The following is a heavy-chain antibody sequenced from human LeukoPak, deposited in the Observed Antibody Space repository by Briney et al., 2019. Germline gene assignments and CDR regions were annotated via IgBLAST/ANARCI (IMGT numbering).Heavy chain of an antibody. CDR2: ISGTGSDT. D-gene: IGHD1-26*01. V-gene: IGHV3-23*01. CDR3: AKGLLVGTAFDI. J-gene: IGHJ3*02. CDR1: GLIFSSYV. Sequence: GRSLRLSCAASGLIFSSYVMSWVRQAPGKGLEWVSSISGTGSDTYYTDSVKGRFTISRDNSKNTLYLQMNSLRAEEMAVYYCAKGLLVGTAFDIWGQGTMVIVSS.